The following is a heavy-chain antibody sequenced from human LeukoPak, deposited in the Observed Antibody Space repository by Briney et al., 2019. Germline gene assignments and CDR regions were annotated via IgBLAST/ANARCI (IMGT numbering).Heavy chain of an antibody. Sequence: GGSLRLSCVASGFTFSIYAMSWVRQAPGKGLEWVSAISGSGGSTYYADSVKGRFTISRDNSKNTLYLQMNSLRAEDTAVYYCAKTPGYDPVGAFDIWGQGTMVTVSS. D-gene: IGHD5-12*01. CDR3: AKTPGYDPVGAFDI. V-gene: IGHV3-23*01. J-gene: IGHJ3*02. CDR1: GFTFSIYA. CDR2: ISGSGGST.